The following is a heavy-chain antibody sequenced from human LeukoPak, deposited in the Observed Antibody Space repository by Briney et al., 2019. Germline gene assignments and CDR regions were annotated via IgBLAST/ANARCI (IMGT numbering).Heavy chain of an antibody. V-gene: IGHV1-69*13. CDR2: IIPIFGTA. D-gene: IGHD3-22*01. CDR1: GGTFSSYA. CDR3: AILDYYDSSGYYYFDY. Sequence: SVKVSCKASGGTFSSYAISWVRQAPGQGLEWMGGIIPIFGTANYAQKFRGRVTITADESTSTAYMELSSLRSEDTAVYYCAILDYYDSSGYYYFDYWGQGTLVTVSS. J-gene: IGHJ4*02.